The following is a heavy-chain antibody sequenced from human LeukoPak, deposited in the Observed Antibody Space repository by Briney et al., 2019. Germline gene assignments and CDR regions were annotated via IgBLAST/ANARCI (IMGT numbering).Heavy chain of an antibody. Sequence: PSETLSLTCTVSGGSISSYYWSWIRQPPGKGLEWIGYIYYSGSTNYNPSLKSRVTISVDTSKNQFSLKLSSVTAADTAVYYCARGEVYYYMDVWGKGTTVTVSS. CDR2: IYYSGST. CDR3: ARGEVYYYMDV. V-gene: IGHV4-59*01. J-gene: IGHJ6*03. CDR1: GGSISSYY.